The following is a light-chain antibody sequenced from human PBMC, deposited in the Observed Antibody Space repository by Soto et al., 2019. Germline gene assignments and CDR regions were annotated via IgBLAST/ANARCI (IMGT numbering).Light chain of an antibody. CDR2: GAS. CDR3: QQYNESART. CDR1: QSVSSY. Sequence: EIVMTQAPDTLSLSPGERATLSCRASQSVSSYLAWYQQKPGQAPRLLFYGASTRASDIPGSISCSGSGTEFTLTISSLQSEDFAVYYCQQYNESARTIGQGTKVEIK. V-gene: IGKV3-15*01. J-gene: IGKJ1*01.